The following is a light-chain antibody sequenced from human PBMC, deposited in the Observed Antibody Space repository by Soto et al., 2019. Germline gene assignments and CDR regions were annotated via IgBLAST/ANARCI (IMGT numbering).Light chain of an antibody. J-gene: IGKJ1*01. V-gene: IGKV1D-12*01. CDR2: GAS. Sequence: DLQMTQSPSSVSASVGDRVTITCRASQGIRTWLAWYQQKPGKAPKLLIYGASSLQSGVPSRFSGSGSETDFSLTIYGLQPEDTATYYCQQANSFPWTFGQGTKVEIK. CDR3: QQANSFPWT. CDR1: QGIRTW.